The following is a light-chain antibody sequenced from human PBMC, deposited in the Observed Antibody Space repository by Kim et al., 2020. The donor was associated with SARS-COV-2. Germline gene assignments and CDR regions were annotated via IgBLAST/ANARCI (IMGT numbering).Light chain of an antibody. J-gene: IGKJ3*01. Sequence: SPGETAALSCRASQSVGRNLAWYQQTPGQAPRLVIYGASTRATGVPARFSGSGYGTEFTLTISSLQSEDFAVYYCQQYNNWPPLTFGPGTRVDIK. V-gene: IGKV3-15*01. CDR3: QQYNNWPPLT. CDR2: GAS. CDR1: QSVGRN.